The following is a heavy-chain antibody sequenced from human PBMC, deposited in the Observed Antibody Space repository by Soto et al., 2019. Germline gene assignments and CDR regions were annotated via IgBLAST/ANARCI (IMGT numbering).Heavy chain of an antibody. Sequence: QVQLQESGPGLVKPSQTLSLTCTVSGGSISSGGYYWSWIRQHPGKGLEWIGYIYYSGSTYYNPSLKSRVTISVDASKNQFPLKLSGVTAADTAVYYCARDHASGSYLGTPGWFDPWGQRTLVTVSS. CDR3: ARDHASGSYLGTPGWFDP. CDR1: GGSISSGGYY. D-gene: IGHD3-10*01. CDR2: IYYSGST. V-gene: IGHV4-31*03. J-gene: IGHJ5*02.